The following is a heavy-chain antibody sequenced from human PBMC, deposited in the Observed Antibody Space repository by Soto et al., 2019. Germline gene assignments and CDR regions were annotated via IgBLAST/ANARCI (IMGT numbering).Heavy chain of an antibody. CDR3: AKVSIGDYFYFGMDV. J-gene: IGHJ6*02. CDR2: ISGSGASR. Sequence: EVQLLESGGGLIQPGGSLRLSCAASGFTFSSYAMSWVRQAPGKGLEWVSSISGSGASRYYADSVKGRFTMSRDNPKNTLYLQMNSLRGEDSALYYCAKVSIGDYFYFGMDVWGQGTTVTVSS. CDR1: GFTFSSYA. V-gene: IGHV3-23*01.